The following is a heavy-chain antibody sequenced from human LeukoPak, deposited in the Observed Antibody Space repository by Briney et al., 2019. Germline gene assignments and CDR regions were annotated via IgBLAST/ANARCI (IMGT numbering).Heavy chain of an antibody. Sequence: QSGGSLRLSCAASGFTFSSYAMSWVRQAPGKGLEWVSGFSGSGGSTYYADSVKGRFTISRDNSKNTLYLQMDSLRAEDTAIYYCAKPRAMTTGVGRYFDLWGRGTLVTVSS. D-gene: IGHD1-1*01. CDR3: AKPRAMTTGVGRYFDL. CDR1: GFTFSSYA. V-gene: IGHV3-23*01. CDR2: FSGSGGST. J-gene: IGHJ2*01.